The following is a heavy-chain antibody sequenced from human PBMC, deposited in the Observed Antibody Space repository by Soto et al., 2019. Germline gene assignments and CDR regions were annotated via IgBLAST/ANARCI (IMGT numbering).Heavy chain of an antibody. D-gene: IGHD1-1*01. Sequence: GGSLRLSCAASGFTFSSYAMSWVRQAPGKGLEWVSAISGSGGSTYYADSVKGRFTISRDNAKNSLYLQMNSLRAEDTAVYYCARTLDDRDSDFDYWGQGTLVTVSS. J-gene: IGHJ4*01. CDR2: ISGSGGST. CDR3: ARTLDDRDSDFDY. CDR1: GFTFSSYA. V-gene: IGHV3-23*01.